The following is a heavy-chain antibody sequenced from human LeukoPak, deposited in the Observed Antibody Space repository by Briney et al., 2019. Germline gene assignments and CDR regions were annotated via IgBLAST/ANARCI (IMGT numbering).Heavy chain of an antibody. D-gene: IGHD6-13*01. CDR2: MNPNSGNT. V-gene: IGHV1-8*01. J-gene: IGHJ5*02. CDR1: GYTFTSYD. CDR3: ARDSRRPPYSSSWYGTYNWFDP. Sequence: ASVKVSCKASGYTFTSYDINWVRQATGQGLEWMGWMNPNSGNTGYAQKFQGRVTMTRNTAISTAYMELSSLRSEDTAVYYCARDSRRPPYSSSWYGTYNWFDPWGQGTLVTVSS.